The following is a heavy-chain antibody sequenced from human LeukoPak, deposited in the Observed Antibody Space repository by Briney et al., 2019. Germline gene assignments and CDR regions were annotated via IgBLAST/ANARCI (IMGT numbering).Heavy chain of an antibody. Sequence: ASVKVSCKASGYTFTGYYMHWVRQAPGQGLEWMGWINPNSGGTNYAQKFQGRVTMTRDTSISTAYMELSRLRSDDTAVYYCARVFEYDFWSGYSNWFDPWGQGTLVTVSS. J-gene: IGHJ5*02. CDR1: GYTFTGYY. CDR2: INPNSGGT. D-gene: IGHD3-3*01. V-gene: IGHV1-2*02. CDR3: ARVFEYDFWSGYSNWFDP.